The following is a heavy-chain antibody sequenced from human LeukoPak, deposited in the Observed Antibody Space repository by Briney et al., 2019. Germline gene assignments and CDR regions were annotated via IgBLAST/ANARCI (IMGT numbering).Heavy chain of an antibody. Sequence: GGSLRHSCAASGFTFSSYAMSWVRQAPGKGLEWVSAISGSGGSTYYADSVKGRFTISRDNSKNTLYLQMNSLRAEDTAVYYCAREEGVTIFGPDYWGQGTLVTVSS. J-gene: IGHJ4*02. CDR2: ISGSGGST. D-gene: IGHD3-9*01. V-gene: IGHV3-23*01. CDR3: AREEGVTIFGPDY. CDR1: GFTFSSYA.